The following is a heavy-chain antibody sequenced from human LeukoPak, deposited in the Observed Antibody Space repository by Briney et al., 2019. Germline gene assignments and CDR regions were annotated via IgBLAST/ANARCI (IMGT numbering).Heavy chain of an antibody. CDR1: GYTFTSYY. V-gene: IGHV1-46*01. J-gene: IGHJ4*02. CDR2: INPSGGST. CDR3: ARDRDTAMVTLGGTFDY. D-gene: IGHD5-18*01. Sequence: ASVKVSCKASGYTFTSYYMHWVRQAPGQGLEWMGIINPSGGSTSYAQKFQGRVTMTSDTSTSTVYMELSSLRSEDTAVYYCARDRDTAMVTLGGTFDYWGQGTLVTVSS.